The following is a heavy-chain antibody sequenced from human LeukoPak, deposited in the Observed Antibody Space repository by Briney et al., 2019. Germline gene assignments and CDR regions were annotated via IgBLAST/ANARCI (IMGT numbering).Heavy chain of an antibody. V-gene: IGHV4-61*02. CDR1: GGSISSGSYY. Sequence: PSETLSLTCTVSGGSISSGSYYWSWIRQPAGKGLEWIGRIYTSGSTNYNPSLKSRVTISVDTSKNQFSLKLSSVTAADTAVYYCARGGPYYDFWSGYSPFDYWGQGTLVTVSS. CDR3: ARGGPYYDFWSGYSPFDY. CDR2: IYTSGST. D-gene: IGHD3-3*01. J-gene: IGHJ4*02.